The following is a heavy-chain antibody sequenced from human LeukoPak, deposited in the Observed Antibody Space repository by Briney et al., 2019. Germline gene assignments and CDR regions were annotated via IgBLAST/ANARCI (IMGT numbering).Heavy chain of an antibody. D-gene: IGHD5-12*01. V-gene: IGHV4-61*01. CDR2: IYYSGST. Sequence: SQTLSLTCTVSGGSISSGSYYWSWIRQPPGKGLEWIGYIYYSGSTNYNPSLKSRVTISVDTSENQFSLKLSSVTAADTAVYYCATQGATILLGAFDIWGQGTMVTVSS. CDR1: GGSISSGSYY. J-gene: IGHJ3*02. CDR3: ATQGATILLGAFDI.